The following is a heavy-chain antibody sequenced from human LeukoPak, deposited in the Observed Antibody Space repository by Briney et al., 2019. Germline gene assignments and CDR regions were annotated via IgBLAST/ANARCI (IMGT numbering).Heavy chain of an antibody. J-gene: IGHJ6*03. V-gene: IGHV3-30*02. CDR3: AKGGGCEAQYYYYYLDV. D-gene: IGHD5-12*01. Sequence: GGSLRLSCAASGFTFSSYGMHWVRQAPGKGLEWVAFIRYDGSNKYYADSVKGRFTISRDNSKNTLYLQMKSLRAEDTAVYYCAKGGGCEAQYYYYYLDVWGKGTTVTISS. CDR2: IRYDGSNK. CDR1: GFTFSSYG.